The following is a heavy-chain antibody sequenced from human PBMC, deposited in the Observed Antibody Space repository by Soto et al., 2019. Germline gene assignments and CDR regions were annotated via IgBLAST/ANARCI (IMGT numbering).Heavy chain of an antibody. CDR2: VYWDDDK. CDR3: ARSRGITVDDLYYYFMDV. CDR1: GFSLTTTAVG. D-gene: IGHD3-10*01. V-gene: IGHV2-5*02. Sequence: QITLKESGPTLVRPTQTLTMTCTFSGFSLTTTAVGVGWVRQAPGKALEWLAVVYWDDDKRYSPSLHGRLSITKDTSKNEVVLTVTHMEPTDTGTYYCARSRGITVDDLYYYFMDVWGEGTTVTVSS. J-gene: IGHJ6*03.